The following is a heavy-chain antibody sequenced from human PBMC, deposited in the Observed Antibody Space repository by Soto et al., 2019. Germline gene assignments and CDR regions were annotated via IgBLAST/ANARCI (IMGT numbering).Heavy chain of an antibody. V-gene: IGHV4-34*01. CDR3: ARGGGDGPTYGY. Sequence: SETLSLTCAAYVGSFSGYYWGWFRQPPGKGLEWIGEINHSGSTNYNPSLKSRVTISVDTSKNQFSLKLSSVTAADTAVYYCARGGGDGPTYGYWGQGTLVTVSS. CDR1: VGSFSGYY. CDR2: INHSGST. J-gene: IGHJ4*02. D-gene: IGHD3-10*01.